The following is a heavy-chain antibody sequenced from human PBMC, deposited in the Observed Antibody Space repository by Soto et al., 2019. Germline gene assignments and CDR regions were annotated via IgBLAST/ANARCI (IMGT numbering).Heavy chain of an antibody. CDR2: IIPVLGVT. D-gene: IGHD2-21*02. Sequence: QVQLVQSGAEVKKPGSSVKVSCRASGSTFSSYTVSWVRQAPGQGLEWMGRIIPVLGVTNYAQKFKGRVTTTADKSKTTAYMELSSLRSGDTAIYYCARRRYCGADCYSKYYYGMDVWGQGTTVTVSS. J-gene: IGHJ6*02. CDR3: ARRRYCGADCYSKYYYGMDV. V-gene: IGHV1-69*02. CDR1: GSTFSSYT.